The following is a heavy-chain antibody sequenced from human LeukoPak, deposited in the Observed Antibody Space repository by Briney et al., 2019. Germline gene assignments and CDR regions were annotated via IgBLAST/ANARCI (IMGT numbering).Heavy chain of an antibody. CDR1: AFTVSSYA. CDR2: ISYDGSNK. D-gene: IGHD3-3*01. CDR3: ARDRVFLEWLLPFDY. J-gene: IGHJ4*02. Sequence: GGSLRLSCAASAFTVSSYAMHWVRQAPGKGLEWVAVISYDGSNKYYADSVKGRFTISRDNSKDTLYLQMNSLRAEDTAVYYCARDRVFLEWLLPFDYWGQGPLVTVSS. V-gene: IGHV3-30-3*01.